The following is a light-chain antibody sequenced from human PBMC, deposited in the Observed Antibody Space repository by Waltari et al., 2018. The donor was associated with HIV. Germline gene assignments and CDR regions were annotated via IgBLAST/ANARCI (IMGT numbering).Light chain of an antibody. CDR1: QRISSW. CDR2: KAS. J-gene: IGKJ2*01. CDR3: QHYNSYSPA. Sequence: DIQMTQSPSTLSASVGDRVTITCRASQRISSWLAWYQQKPGKAPKLLIYKASTLESGFPSRFSGSGSGTEFTLTISSLQPDDFATYYCQHYNSYSPAFGQGTKVEIK. V-gene: IGKV1-5*03.